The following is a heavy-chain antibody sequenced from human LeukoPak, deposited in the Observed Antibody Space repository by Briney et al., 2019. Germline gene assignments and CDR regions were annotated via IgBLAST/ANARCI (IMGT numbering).Heavy chain of an antibody. D-gene: IGHD3-10*01. CDR1: GFSFSGYA. Sequence: GGSLRLSCTASGFSFSGYAMTWVRQAPGKGLEWVSTISGSGGSTYYADSVKGRFTISRDNAKNSLYLQMNSLRAEDTALYYCAKDIASYGSGSYDYWGQGTLVTVSS. CDR3: AKDIASYGSGSYDY. V-gene: IGHV3-23*01. CDR2: ISGSGGST. J-gene: IGHJ4*02.